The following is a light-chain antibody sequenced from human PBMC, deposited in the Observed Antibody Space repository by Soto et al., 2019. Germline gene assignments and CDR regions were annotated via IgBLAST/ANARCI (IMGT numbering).Light chain of an antibody. CDR3: QQYGSSPTT. Sequence: EIVLTQSPATLSLSPGERATLSCRASQSVGGYLAWYQQRPGQAPRLLIYGTSKRARGVPDRFSGSGSGADFALTISRLEPEDFAVYYCQQYGSSPTTFGQGTRLEIK. J-gene: IGKJ5*01. CDR1: QSVGGY. V-gene: IGKV3-20*01. CDR2: GTS.